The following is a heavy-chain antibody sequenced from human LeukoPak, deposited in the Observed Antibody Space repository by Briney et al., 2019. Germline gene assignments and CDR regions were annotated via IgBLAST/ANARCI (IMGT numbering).Heavy chain of an antibody. CDR3: ASGRITIFGVVENWFDP. V-gene: IGHV1-2*02. CDR2: INPNSGGT. Sequence: ASVKVSCKASGYTFTGYYMHWVRQAPGQGLEWMGWINPNSGGTNYAQKFQGRVTMTRDTSISTAYMELSRLRSDDTAVYYCASGRITIFGVVENWFDPWGQGTLVTVSS. CDR1: GYTFTGYY. J-gene: IGHJ5*02. D-gene: IGHD3-3*01.